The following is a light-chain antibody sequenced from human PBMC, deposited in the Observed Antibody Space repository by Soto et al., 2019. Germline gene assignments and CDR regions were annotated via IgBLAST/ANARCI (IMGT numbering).Light chain of an antibody. J-gene: IGKJ2*01. Sequence: DIVMTQSPDSLAVSLGERATINCKSSQSVLYSSNNKNYLAWYQQKPGQAPKLLIYWASTRESGVPDRFSGSGSGTDFTLTISSLQAEDVAVYYCQQYYNTPSYTFGQGTKLDIK. CDR2: WAS. CDR3: QQYYNTPSYT. V-gene: IGKV4-1*01. CDR1: QSVLYSSNNKNY.